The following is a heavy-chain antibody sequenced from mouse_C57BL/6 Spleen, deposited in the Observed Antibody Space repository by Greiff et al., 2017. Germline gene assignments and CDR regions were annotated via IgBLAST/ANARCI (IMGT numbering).Heavy chain of an antibody. J-gene: IGHJ1*03. V-gene: IGHV1-78*01. CDR1: GYTFTDHT. CDR2: IYPRDGST. Sequence: VQLQESDAELVKPGASVKISCKVSGYTFTDHTIHWMKQRPEQGLEWIGYIYPRDGSTKYNEKFKGKATLTADKSSSTAYMQLNSLTSEDSAVYFCARFHYYGSSYDWYCDVWGTGTTVTVSS. D-gene: IGHD1-1*01. CDR3: ARFHYYGSSYDWYCDV.